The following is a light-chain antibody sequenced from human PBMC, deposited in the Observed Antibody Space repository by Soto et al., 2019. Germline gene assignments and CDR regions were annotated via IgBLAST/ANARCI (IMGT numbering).Light chain of an antibody. CDR2: ATS. CDR3: QQSYKMPS. V-gene: IGKV1-39*01. Sequence: IPLTQSPSSLAASVGDRLTLTCRASRNVSIYLNWYQHKPGKGPTLLIHATSNLQIGVPSRFSGSGSGTEFTLTISSLEPEDFGTYYCQQSYKMPSFGQGTRLENK. J-gene: IGKJ5*01. CDR1: RNVSIY.